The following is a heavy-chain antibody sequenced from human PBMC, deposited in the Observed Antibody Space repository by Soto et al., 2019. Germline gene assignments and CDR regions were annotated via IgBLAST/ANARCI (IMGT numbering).Heavy chain of an antibody. D-gene: IGHD6-13*01. CDR1: GFTFSSYG. V-gene: IGHV3-30*18. CDR2: ISYDGSNK. CDR3: AKDRGGSRYPGGAFDI. Sequence: QVQLVESGAGVVQPGRSLRLSCAASGFTFSSYGMHWVRQAPGKGLEWVAVISYDGSNKYYADSVKGRFTISRDNSKNTLYLQMNSLRAEDTAVYYCAKDRGGSRYPGGAFDIWGQGTMVTVSS. J-gene: IGHJ3*02.